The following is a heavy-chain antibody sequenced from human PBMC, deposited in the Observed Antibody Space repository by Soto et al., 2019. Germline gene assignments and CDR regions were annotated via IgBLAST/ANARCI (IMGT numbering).Heavy chain of an antibody. Sequence: PSETLSLTCAVYGGSFSGYYWSWIRQPPGKGLEWIGEINHSGSTNYNPSLKSRVTISVDTSKNQFSLKLSSVTAADTAAYYCARAGSSWSYYYYGMDVWGQGTTVTVSS. CDR1: GGSFSGYY. CDR2: INHSGST. V-gene: IGHV4-34*01. CDR3: ARAGSSWSYYYYGMDV. D-gene: IGHD6-13*01. J-gene: IGHJ6*02.